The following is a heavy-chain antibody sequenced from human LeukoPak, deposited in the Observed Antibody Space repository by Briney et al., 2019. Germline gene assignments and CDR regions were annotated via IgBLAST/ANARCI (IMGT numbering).Heavy chain of an antibody. D-gene: IGHD6-13*01. Sequence: ASVTVSCKASGYTFTSYDINWVRQAPGQGLEWMGWISAYNGNTNYAQKLQGRVTMTTDTSTSTAYMELRSLRSDDTAVYYCAREELVRFAFDIWGQGTMVTVSS. CDR1: GYTFTSYD. CDR2: ISAYNGNT. V-gene: IGHV1-18*01. J-gene: IGHJ3*02. CDR3: AREELVRFAFDI.